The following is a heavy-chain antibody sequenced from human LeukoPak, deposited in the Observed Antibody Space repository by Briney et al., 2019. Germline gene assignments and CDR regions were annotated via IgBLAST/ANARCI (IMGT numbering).Heavy chain of an antibody. CDR3: ATTYYYDSSGYYYDAFDT. CDR1: GGSISSSSYY. J-gene: IGHJ3*02. CDR2: IYYSGST. V-gene: IGHV4-39*01. D-gene: IGHD3-22*01. Sequence: SETLSLTCTVSGGSISSSSYYWGWIRQPPGKGVEWIGSIYYSGSTYYNPSLKSRVTISVDTSKNQFSLKLSSVTAADTAVYYCATTYYYDSSGYYYDAFDTWGQGTMVTVSS.